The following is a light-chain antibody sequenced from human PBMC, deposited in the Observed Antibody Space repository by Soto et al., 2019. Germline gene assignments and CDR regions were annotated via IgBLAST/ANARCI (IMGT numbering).Light chain of an antibody. CDR2: KAS. J-gene: IGKJ1*01. V-gene: IGKV1-5*03. CDR1: QTISSW. CDR3: QHYNIYSEA. Sequence: DIPMTQSPSTLSGSVGDRVTITCRASQTISSWLAWYQQKPGKAPKLLIYKASTLKSGVPSRFSGSGPGTEFTLTISSLQPDDFATYYCQHYNIYSEAFGQGTKVELK.